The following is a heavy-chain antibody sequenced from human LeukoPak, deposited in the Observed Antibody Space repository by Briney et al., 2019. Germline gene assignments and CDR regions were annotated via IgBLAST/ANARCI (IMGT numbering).Heavy chain of an antibody. CDR1: GGSINNSSYY. Sequence: SETLSLTCTVSGGSINNSSYYWGWIRQPPGKGLEWIGEINHSGSTNYNPSLKSRVTISVDTSKNQFSLKLSSVTAADTAVYYCARSRDYARYLSRYFDYWGQGTLVTVSS. V-gene: IGHV4-39*07. J-gene: IGHJ4*02. CDR2: INHSGST. CDR3: ARSRDYARYLSRYFDY. D-gene: IGHD4-17*01.